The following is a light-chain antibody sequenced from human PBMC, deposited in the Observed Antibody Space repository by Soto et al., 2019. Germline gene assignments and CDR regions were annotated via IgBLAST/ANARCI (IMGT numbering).Light chain of an antibody. CDR3: STYAGSNNVV. CDR2: AVS. J-gene: IGLJ2*01. V-gene: IGLV2-8*01. Sequence: QSALTQPPSASGSPGQSVTISCTGTSSEVGGYNYVSWYQQHPGKAPKLMIYAVSKRPSGVPDRFSGSKSGNTASLTVSGLQAEDEADYYCSTYAGSNNVVFGGGTKLTVL. CDR1: SSEVGGYNY.